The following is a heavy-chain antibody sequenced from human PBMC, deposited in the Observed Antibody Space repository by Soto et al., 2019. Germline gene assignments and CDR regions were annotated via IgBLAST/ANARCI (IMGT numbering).Heavy chain of an antibody. CDR1: GFTFSDYY. J-gene: IGHJ4*02. Sequence: PGGSLRLSCAASGFTFSDYYMSWIRQAPGKGLEWVSYISSSSSYTNYADSVKGRFTISRDNAKNSLYLQMNSLRAEDTAVYYCARDAYYYGSGSYPYWGQGTLVTVSS. CDR2: ISSSSSYT. CDR3: ARDAYYYGSGSYPY. D-gene: IGHD3-10*01. V-gene: IGHV3-11*06.